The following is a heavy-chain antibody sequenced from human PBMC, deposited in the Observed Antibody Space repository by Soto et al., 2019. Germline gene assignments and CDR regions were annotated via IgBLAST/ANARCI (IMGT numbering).Heavy chain of an antibody. Sequence: GGSLRLSCAASGFTFSSYEMNWVRQAPGKGLEWVSYISSSGSTIYYADSVKGRFTISRDNAKNSLYLQMNSLRAEDTAVYYCARDRIVVVVASYYYYYGMDVWGQGTTVTVSS. D-gene: IGHD2-15*01. CDR3: ARDRIVVVVASYYYYYGMDV. CDR2: ISSSGSTI. V-gene: IGHV3-48*03. CDR1: GFTFSSYE. J-gene: IGHJ6*02.